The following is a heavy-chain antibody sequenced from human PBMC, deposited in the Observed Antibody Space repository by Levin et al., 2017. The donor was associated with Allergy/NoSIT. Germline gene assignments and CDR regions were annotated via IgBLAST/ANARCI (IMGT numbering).Heavy chain of an antibody. CDR1: GFTFSSYW. V-gene: IGHV3-74*01. D-gene: IGHD2-2*01. CDR3: ARAGLRSTSPGGFDP. CDR2: INSDGSST. J-gene: IGHJ5*02. Sequence: PGGSLRLSCAASGFTFSSYWMHWVRQAPGKGLVWVSRINSDGSSTSYADSVKGRFTISRDNAKNTLYLQMNSLRAEDTAVYYCARAGLRSTSPGGFDPWGQGTLVTVSS.